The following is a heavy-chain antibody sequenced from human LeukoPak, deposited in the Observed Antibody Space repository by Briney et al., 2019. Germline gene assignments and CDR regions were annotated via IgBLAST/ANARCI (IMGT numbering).Heavy chain of an antibody. CDR1: GFTFSSYA. Sequence: GGSLRLSCAASGFTFSSYAMSWVRQTPGKGLEWVSSISDSGGTTYYADSVKGRFTISRDNSKNTLYLQMNTLRAEDTAVYYCANRYGSGSYFPLDYWGQGTLVTVSS. D-gene: IGHD3-10*01. CDR3: ANRYGSGSYFPLDY. J-gene: IGHJ4*02. V-gene: IGHV3-23*01. CDR2: ISDSGGTT.